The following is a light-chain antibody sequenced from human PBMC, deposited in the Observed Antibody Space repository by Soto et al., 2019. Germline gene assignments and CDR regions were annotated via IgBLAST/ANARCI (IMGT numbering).Light chain of an antibody. CDR2: AS. CDR1: QSVSGSY. V-gene: IGKV3-20*01. Sequence: DIVLTQSPGTLSLSPGERATLSCRASQSVSGSYFAWYQQKPGQAPRLLIYASRRATGIPDRCSGSGSGTAITLTSSRLEAEDVAEYYHQHYGTSALFGPGTKVDIK. CDR3: QHYGTSAL. J-gene: IGKJ3*01.